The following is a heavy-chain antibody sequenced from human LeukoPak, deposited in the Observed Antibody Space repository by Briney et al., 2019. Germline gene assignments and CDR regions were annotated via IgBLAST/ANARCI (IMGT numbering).Heavy chain of an antibody. CDR1: GFTFSSYW. D-gene: IGHD2-21*02. CDR3: ARVVVTAIRLPEGRFDP. CDR2: IKQDGSEK. V-gene: IGHV3-7*03. Sequence: PGGSLRLSCAASGFTFSSYWMSWVRQAPGKGLEWVANIKQDGSEKYYVDSVKGRFTISRDNAKNSLYLQMNSLRAEDTAVYYCARVVVTAIRLPEGRFDPWGQGTLVTVSS. J-gene: IGHJ5*02.